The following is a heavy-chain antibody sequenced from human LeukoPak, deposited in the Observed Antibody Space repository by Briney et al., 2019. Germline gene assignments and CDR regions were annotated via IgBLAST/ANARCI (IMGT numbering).Heavy chain of an antibody. J-gene: IGHJ1*01. Sequence: TSSETLSLTCTLSGDYISSSSYYWGWIRQPPGKGLEWIGDIYYSGSTYYNASLKGRVSISIDTSNNHFSLHLRSLTAADTALYYCARRRNYDSTGYLDWGHGTLVTVSS. CDR3: ARRRNYDSTGYLD. D-gene: IGHD3-22*01. CDR2: IYYSGST. CDR1: GDYISSSSYY. V-gene: IGHV4-39*02.